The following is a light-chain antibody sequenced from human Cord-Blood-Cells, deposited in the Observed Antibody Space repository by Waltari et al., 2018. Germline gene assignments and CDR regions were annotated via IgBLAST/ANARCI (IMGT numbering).Light chain of an antibody. CDR2: DVS. V-gene: IGLV2-14*01. CDR3: SSYTSSSTLVV. CDR1: SSDVGGYNH. J-gene: IGLJ2*01. Sequence: QSALTQPASVSGSPGQSITISCTGTSSDVGGYNHVSWYQQHPGKAPKLMIYDVSKRPSGVSNRFSGSKSGNTASLTISGLQAEDEADYYCSSYTSSSTLVVFGGGTKLTVL.